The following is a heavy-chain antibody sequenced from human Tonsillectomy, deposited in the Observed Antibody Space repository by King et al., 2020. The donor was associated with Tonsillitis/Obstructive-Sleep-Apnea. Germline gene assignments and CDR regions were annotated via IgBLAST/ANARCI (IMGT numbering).Heavy chain of an antibody. Sequence: VQLVESGGGLVQPGGSLRLSCAASGFTFSGYAMTWVRQAPGKGLEWVSVISGSGGNTYYADSVKGRFTISRDNSKNTLHLQMNSLRAEDTAVYYCAKDRGTGWYTDYYCLDVWGQGTTVTVSS. V-gene: IGHV3-23*04. CDR3: AKDRGTGWYTDYYCLDV. J-gene: IGHJ6*02. CDR1: GFTFSGYA. D-gene: IGHD6-19*01. CDR2: ISGSGGNT.